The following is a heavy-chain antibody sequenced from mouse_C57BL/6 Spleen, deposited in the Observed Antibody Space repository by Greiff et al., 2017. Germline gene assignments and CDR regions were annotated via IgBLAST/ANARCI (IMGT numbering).Heavy chain of an antibody. J-gene: IGHJ3*01. D-gene: IGHD2-3*01. CDR1: GYTFTSYW. V-gene: IGHV1-59*01. CDR2: IDPSDSYT. CDR3: ARGYDPAWFAY. Sequence: QVQLQQPGAELVRPGTSAKLSCKASGYTFTSYWMHWVKQRPGQGLEWIGVIDPSDSYTNYNQKFKGKATLTVDTSSSTAYMQLSSLTSEDSAVYYCARGYDPAWFAYWGQGTLVTVSA.